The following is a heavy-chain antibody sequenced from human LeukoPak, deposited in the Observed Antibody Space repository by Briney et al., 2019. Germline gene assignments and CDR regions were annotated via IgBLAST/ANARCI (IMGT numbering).Heavy chain of an antibody. Sequence: SETLSLTCTVTGGSISTYYWSWIRQPPGKGLEWIGYIHYSGSTNYNPSLKSRVTMSLDTSKNQFYLKLSSVTAADTAVYYCARGYSSGWSDYWGQGTLVTVSS. D-gene: IGHD6-19*01. CDR1: GGSISTYY. J-gene: IGHJ4*02. CDR3: ARGYSSGWSDY. CDR2: IHYSGST. V-gene: IGHV4-59*01.